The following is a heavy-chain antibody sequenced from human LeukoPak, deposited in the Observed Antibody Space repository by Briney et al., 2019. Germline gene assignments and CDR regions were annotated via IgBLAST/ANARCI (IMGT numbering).Heavy chain of an antibody. CDR3: ARGNDYGGPYYFYYYYMDV. V-gene: IGHV1-58*02. J-gene: IGHJ6*03. CDR2: IIVGSGRT. D-gene: IGHD4-23*01. Sequence: GASVKVSCKASGFTFSNSAIQWVRQARGQRLEWIGWIIVGSGRTHYAQNLQERLTITRDMSTNTAYMELSRLTSDDTAVYYCARGNDYGGPYYFYYYYMDVWGKGTTVTVSS. CDR1: GFTFSNSA.